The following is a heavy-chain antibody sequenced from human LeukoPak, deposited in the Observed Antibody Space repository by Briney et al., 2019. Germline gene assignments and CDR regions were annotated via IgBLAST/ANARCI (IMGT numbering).Heavy chain of an antibody. D-gene: IGHD2-21*01. CDR2: IYSSGTT. J-gene: IGHJ6*03. CDR3: ARDVKVVVSTYYDYNYMDV. Sequence: SETLSLTCTVSGGYIGSYYWTWIRQPPGKGLEWIGYIYSSGTTNYNPSLKSRVTISVDTSKNQFSLKLSSVTAADTAVYYCARDVKVVVSTYYDYNYMDVWGKGTKVTISS. CDR1: GGYIGSYY. V-gene: IGHV4-59*01.